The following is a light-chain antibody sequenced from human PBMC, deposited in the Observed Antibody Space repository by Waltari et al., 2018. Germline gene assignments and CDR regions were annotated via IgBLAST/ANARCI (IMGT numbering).Light chain of an antibody. CDR2: EAI. Sequence: QSALTQPPSVSGSPGQSVTISCTGTSRDVGTYNRVSWYQQPPGTAPRLLIYEAIHRPSGVPDRFSGSKSGDTASLTSSELQPEDEADYYCSSYTTSGTLIFGGGTTLTVL. V-gene: IGLV2-18*02. J-gene: IGLJ2*01. CDR3: SSYTTSGTLI. CDR1: SRDVGTYNR.